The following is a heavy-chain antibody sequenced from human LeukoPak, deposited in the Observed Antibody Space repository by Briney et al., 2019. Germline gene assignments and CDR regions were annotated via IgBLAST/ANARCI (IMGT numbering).Heavy chain of an antibody. CDR1: GESFSGYY. V-gene: IGHV4-34*01. J-gene: IGHJ4*02. Sequence: SETLSLTCAVYGESFSGYYWSWIRQPPGKGLEWIGEINHSGSTNYNPSLKSRVTISIDTSKNQFSLKLSSVTAADTAVYYCARGRMVRGVYDYWGQGTLVTVSS. D-gene: IGHD3-10*01. CDR2: INHSGST. CDR3: ARGRMVRGVYDY.